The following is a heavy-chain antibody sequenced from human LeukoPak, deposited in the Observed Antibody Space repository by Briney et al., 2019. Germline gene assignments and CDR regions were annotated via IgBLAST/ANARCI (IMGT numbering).Heavy chain of an antibody. CDR3: AAMTTVTMYSYFFDS. J-gene: IGHJ4*02. CDR1: GFTFSSCS. V-gene: IGHV3-21*01. Sequence: GGSLRLSCAASGFTFSSCSMNWVRQAPGKGLEWVSSISSSSTYIYYADSVKGRFTISRDNSKNTLYLQMNSLRAEDTAVYYCAAMTTVTMYSYFFDSWGQGTLLTVSS. CDR2: ISSSSTYI. D-gene: IGHD4-17*01.